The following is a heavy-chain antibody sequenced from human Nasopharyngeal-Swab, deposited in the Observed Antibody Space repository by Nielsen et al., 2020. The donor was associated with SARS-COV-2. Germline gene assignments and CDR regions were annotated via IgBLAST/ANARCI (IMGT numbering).Heavy chain of an antibody. CDR2: IYYSWST. D-gene: IGHD3-10*01. Sequence: SETLSLTCTVSGGSISSYYWSWIRQPPGKGLEWIGYIYYSWSTNYNPSLKSRVTISVDTSKNQFSLKLSSVTAADTAVYYCARDPSTITMVRGVIPHGAFDIWGQGTMVIVSS. V-gene: IGHV4-59*13. J-gene: IGHJ3*02. CDR1: GGSISSYY. CDR3: ARDPSTITMVRGVIPHGAFDI.